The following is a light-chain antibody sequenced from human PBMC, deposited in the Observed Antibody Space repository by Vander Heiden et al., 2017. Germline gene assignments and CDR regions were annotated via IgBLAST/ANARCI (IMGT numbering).Light chain of an antibody. CDR1: QSLLHSNGYNY. V-gene: IGKV2-28*01. CDR2: LGS. Sequence: DIVMTQSPLSLPVTPGEPASISCRSSQSLLHSNGYNYLDWYLQKPVQSPQLLIYLGSNRASGVPDRFSGSGSGTDFTLKISRVDAEDVGVYYCRRALQTPWTFGQGTKVEIK. J-gene: IGKJ1*01. CDR3: RRALQTPWT.